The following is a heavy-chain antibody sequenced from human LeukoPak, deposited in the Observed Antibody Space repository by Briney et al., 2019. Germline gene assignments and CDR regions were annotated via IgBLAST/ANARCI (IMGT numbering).Heavy chain of an antibody. D-gene: IGHD2-8*02. CDR2: ISYDGRDI. V-gene: IGHV3-30*04. Sequence: GRSLRLSCTASGFTFSNYGLHWVRQAPGEGLEWVSLISYDGRDIQYAHSVKGRFTISRDNSKNTLYLQMNSLRTDDTAVYYCASDSYFSPGTGGSLDYWGQGTLVTVSS. J-gene: IGHJ4*02. CDR3: ASDSYFSPGTGGSLDY. CDR1: GFTFSNYG.